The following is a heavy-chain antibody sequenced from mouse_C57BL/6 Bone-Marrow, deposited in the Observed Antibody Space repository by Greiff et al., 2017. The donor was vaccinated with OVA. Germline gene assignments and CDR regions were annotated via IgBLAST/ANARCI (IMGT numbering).Heavy chain of an antibody. V-gene: IGHV1-82*01. D-gene: IGHD1-1*01. CDR3: ARSDTTVVARRYFDY. CDR2: IYPGDGDT. Sequence: VQLQQSGPELVKPGASVKISCKASGYAFSSSWMNWVKQRPGKGLEWIGRIYPGDGDTNYNGKFKGKATLTADRSSSTAYMQLSSLTSEDSAVYFCARSDTTVVARRYFDYWGQGTTLTVSS. J-gene: IGHJ2*01. CDR1: GYAFSSSW.